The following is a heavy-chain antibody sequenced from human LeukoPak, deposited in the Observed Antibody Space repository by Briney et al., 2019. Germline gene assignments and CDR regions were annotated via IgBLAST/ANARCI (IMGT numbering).Heavy chain of an antibody. V-gene: IGHV4-39*01. Sequence: PETLSLTCTVSGGSIRSSYYYWGWIRQPPGKGLEWIGSIYDSGSTYYNPSLKSRVTISVDTSKNQFSLKLNSVTAADTAVYYCARRYYDSSGYSHYWYFDLWGRGTLVTVSS. D-gene: IGHD3-22*01. CDR1: GGSIRSSYYY. J-gene: IGHJ2*01. CDR2: IYDSGST. CDR3: ARRYYDSSGYSHYWYFDL.